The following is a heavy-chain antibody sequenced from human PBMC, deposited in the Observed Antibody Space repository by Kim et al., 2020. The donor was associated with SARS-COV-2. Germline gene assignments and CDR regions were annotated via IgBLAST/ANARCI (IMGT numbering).Heavy chain of an antibody. CDR1: GGSISSSSYY. Sequence: SETLSLTCTVSGGSISSSSYYWGWIRQPPGKGLEWIGSIYYSGSTYYNPSLKSRVTISVDTSKNQFSLKLSSVTAADTAVYYCARXVRRWXQLFPXYXYYWGQGPXXTXSS. CDR3: ARXVRRWXQLFPXYXYY. J-gene: IGHJ4*02. D-gene: IGHD1-1*01. V-gene: IGHV4-39*01. CDR2: IYYSGST.